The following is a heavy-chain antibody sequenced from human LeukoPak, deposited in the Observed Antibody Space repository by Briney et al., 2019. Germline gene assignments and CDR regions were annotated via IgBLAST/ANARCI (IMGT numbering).Heavy chain of an antibody. J-gene: IGHJ4*02. Sequence: SVKVSCKASGYTFTSYAMNWVRQAPGQGLEWMGGIIPIFGTANYAQKFQGRVTITADEFTSTAYMELSSLRSEDTAVYYCASLENILTGYIPYYFDYWGQGTLVTVSS. V-gene: IGHV1-69*13. CDR1: GYTFTSYA. CDR2: IIPIFGTA. D-gene: IGHD3-9*01. CDR3: ASLENILTGYIPYYFDY.